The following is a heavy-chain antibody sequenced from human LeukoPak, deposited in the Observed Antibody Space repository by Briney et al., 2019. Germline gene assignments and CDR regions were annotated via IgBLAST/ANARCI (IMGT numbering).Heavy chain of an antibody. Sequence: ASVKVSCKASGYTFTSYYMYWVRQAPGQGLEWMGIINPSGGSISYAQKFQGRVTMTRDTSTSTVYMELSSLRSKDTAVYCCARDTAAAGTMYYWGQGTLVTVSS. CDR3: ARDTAAAGTMYY. V-gene: IGHV1-46*01. D-gene: IGHD6-13*01. J-gene: IGHJ4*02. CDR2: INPSGGSI. CDR1: GYTFTSYY.